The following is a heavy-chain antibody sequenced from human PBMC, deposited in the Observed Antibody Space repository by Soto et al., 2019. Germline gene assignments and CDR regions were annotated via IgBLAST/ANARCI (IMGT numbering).Heavy chain of an antibody. D-gene: IGHD6-13*01. CDR2: IYYSGST. CDR3: ARHQSHSSSYVDP. J-gene: IGHJ5*02. V-gene: IGHV4-39*01. Sequence: SETLSLTCTVSGGSISSSSYYWGWIRQPPGKGLEWIGSIYYSGSTYYNPSLKSRVTISVDTSKNQFSLKLSSVTAADSAVYYCARHQSHSSSYVDPWGQGTLVTVSS. CDR1: GGSISSSSYY.